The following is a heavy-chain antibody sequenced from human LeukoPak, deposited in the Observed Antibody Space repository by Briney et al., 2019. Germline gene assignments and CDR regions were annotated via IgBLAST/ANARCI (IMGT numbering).Heavy chain of an antibody. Sequence: PGGSLRLSCAASGFTFSSYSMNWVRQAPGKGLGWVSSISSSSSYIYYADSVKGRFTISRDNAKNSLYLQMNSLRAEDTAVYYCARNAVAGHFDYWGQGTLVTVSS. V-gene: IGHV3-21*01. CDR2: ISSSSSYI. CDR1: GFTFSSYS. J-gene: IGHJ4*02. D-gene: IGHD6-19*01. CDR3: ARNAVAGHFDY.